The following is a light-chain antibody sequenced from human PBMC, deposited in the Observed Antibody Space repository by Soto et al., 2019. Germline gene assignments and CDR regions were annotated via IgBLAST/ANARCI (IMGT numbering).Light chain of an antibody. Sequence: EIVLTQSPGILSLSPGERATLSCRASQSVGSSYFAWYQQKPGQAPRLLIYGASNRVTGIPDRFSGSGSGTEYTLTISSLQSEDFAVYFCQQYNSSPGTFGQGTKVDIK. CDR1: QSVGSSY. V-gene: IGKV3-20*01. J-gene: IGKJ1*01. CDR2: GAS. CDR3: QQYNSSPGT.